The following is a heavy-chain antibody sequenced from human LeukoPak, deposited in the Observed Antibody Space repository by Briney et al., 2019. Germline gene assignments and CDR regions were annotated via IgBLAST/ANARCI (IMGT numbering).Heavy chain of an antibody. CDR2: IYRGGST. V-gene: IGHV3-53*01. J-gene: IGHJ6*02. D-gene: IGHD3-10*01. CDR3: ARDYYGSGIPHGMDV. Sequence: GGSLRLSCAASGFTVSSIYMSWVRQAPGKGLEWVSIIYRGGSTYYADSVKGRFAVSRDNSKNTLFLQMNSLRADDTAVYYCARDYYGSGIPHGMDVWGQGTTVTVSS. CDR1: GFTVSSIY.